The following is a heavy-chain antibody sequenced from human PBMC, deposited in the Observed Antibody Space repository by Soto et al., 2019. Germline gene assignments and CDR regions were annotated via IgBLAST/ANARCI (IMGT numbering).Heavy chain of an antibody. D-gene: IGHD3-3*01. CDR3: ASLRFLEWFHSYYYYYGVDG. J-gene: IGHJ6*02. V-gene: IGHV4-39*01. CDR2: IYYSGST. Sequence: SETLSLTCTVSGGSISSSSYYWGWIRQPPGKGLEWIGSIYYSGSTYYNPSLKSRVTISVDTSKNQFSLKLSSVTAADTAVYYCASLRFLEWFHSYYYYYGVDGWGQGTTVTVAS. CDR1: GGSISSSSYY.